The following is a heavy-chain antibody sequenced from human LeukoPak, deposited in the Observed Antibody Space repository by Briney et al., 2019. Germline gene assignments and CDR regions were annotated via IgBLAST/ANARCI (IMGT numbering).Heavy chain of an antibody. J-gene: IGHJ4*02. D-gene: IGHD6-19*01. Sequence: SETLSLTCAVSGGSISSSNWWSWVRQPPGKGLEWIGEIYHSGSTNYNPSLKSRVTISVDKSKNQFSLKLSSVTAADTAVYYCARDAGIAVAGHFDYWGQGTLVTVSS. CDR2: IYHSGST. CDR3: ARDAGIAVAGHFDY. V-gene: IGHV4-4*02. CDR1: GGSISSSNW.